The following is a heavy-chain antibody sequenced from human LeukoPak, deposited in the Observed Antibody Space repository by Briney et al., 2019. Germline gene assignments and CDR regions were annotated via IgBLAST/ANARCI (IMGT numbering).Heavy chain of an antibody. V-gene: IGHV1-46*01. D-gene: IGHD3-9*01. CDR1: GYSFTSHY. CDR2: INPSGGST. Sequence: ASVKVSCKASGYSFTSHYMHWVRQAPGQGLEWMGIINPSGGSTSYAQKFQGRVTMTRDMSTSTVYMELSSLRSEDTAVYYCARGGGLRYFDRGDAFDIWGQGTMVTVSS. J-gene: IGHJ3*02. CDR3: ARGGGLRYFDRGDAFDI.